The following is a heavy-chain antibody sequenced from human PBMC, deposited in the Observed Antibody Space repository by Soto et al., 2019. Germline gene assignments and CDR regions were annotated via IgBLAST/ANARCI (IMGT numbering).Heavy chain of an antibody. CDR1: GGSISSYY. Sequence: SETLSLTCTVSGGSISSYYWSWIRQPPGKGLEWIGYIYYSGSTNYNPSLKSRVTIPVDTSKNQFSLKLSSVTAADTAVYYCARGTWIQLWTPFDYWGQGTLVTVSS. CDR3: ARGTWIQLWTPFDY. CDR2: IYYSGST. D-gene: IGHD5-18*01. V-gene: IGHV4-59*01. J-gene: IGHJ4*02.